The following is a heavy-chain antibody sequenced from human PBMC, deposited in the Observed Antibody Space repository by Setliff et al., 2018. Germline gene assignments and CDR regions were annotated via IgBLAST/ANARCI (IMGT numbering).Heavy chain of an antibody. V-gene: IGHV1-18*04. CDR2: ISPYNDNT. CDR1: GYMFKRYG. CDR3: GRVDFTMIQGVVGH. D-gene: IGHD3-10*01. J-gene: IGHJ1*01. Sequence: ASVKVSCKASGYMFKRYGINWMRQAPGQGFEWMGWISPYNDNTKSAQKFQDRITMTTDTTTSTSYMELRSLRSDDTAVYYCGRVDFTMIQGVVGHWGQGTLVTV.